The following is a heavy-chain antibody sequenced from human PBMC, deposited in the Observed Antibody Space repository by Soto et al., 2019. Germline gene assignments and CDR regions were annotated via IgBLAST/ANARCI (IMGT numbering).Heavy chain of an antibody. Sequence: QVQLQESGPGLVKPSQSLSLTCTVSGGSISSRGYYWRWISQHPGKGLEWIGYIYYSGSTYYNTSLKIQGTISVDTSKNQFSLKLGSGTDANMAVYCWARNDLRMSDRQKRIFDYWGQGTLVTVS. J-gene: IGHJ4*02. CDR1: GGSISSRGYY. D-gene: IGHD6-6*01. CDR3: ARNDLRMSDRQKRIFDY. CDR2: IYYSGST. V-gene: IGHV4-31*01.